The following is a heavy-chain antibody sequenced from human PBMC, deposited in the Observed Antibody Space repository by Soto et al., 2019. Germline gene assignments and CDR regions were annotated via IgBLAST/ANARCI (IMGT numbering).Heavy chain of an antibody. CDR2: LIPSFGIS. V-gene: IGHV1-69*01. D-gene: IGHD3-9*01. J-gene: IGHJ4*02. Sequence: QVQVVQSGAEVKKPGSSLKVSCKVSGGTFDMYTMSWVRQAPGQGLEWMGGLIPSFGISKYAQNFQGRVTITADGSTSTTYMDLSSLRSEDTGVYYCAIGPYMLTGNYFDFWGQGTLVTVSS. CDR1: GGTFDMYT. CDR3: AIGPYMLTGNYFDF.